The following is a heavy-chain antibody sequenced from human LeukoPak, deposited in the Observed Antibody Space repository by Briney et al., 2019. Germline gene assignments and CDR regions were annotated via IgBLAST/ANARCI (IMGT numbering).Heavy chain of an antibody. D-gene: IGHD1-26*01. Sequence: PGGSLRLSCAASGFTFSKFWMSWVRQAPGKGLEWVANIKQDGSEKNYVDSVKGRFTISRDNAKNSLYLQMNSLRAEDTAVYYCARVIGKPYPIDYWGQGTLVTVSS. CDR3: ARVIGKPYPIDY. V-gene: IGHV3-7*04. J-gene: IGHJ4*02. CDR1: GFTFSKFW. CDR2: IKQDGSEK.